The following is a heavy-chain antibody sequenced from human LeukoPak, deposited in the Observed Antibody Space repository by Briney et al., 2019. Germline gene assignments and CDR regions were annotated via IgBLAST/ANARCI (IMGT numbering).Heavy chain of an antibody. Sequence: QAGGSLRLSCAGSGFIFNNYAMHWVRQPPGKGLEWVSAISGSGGSTYYADSVKGRFTISRDNSKNTLYLQMNSLRAEDTAVYYCAKDISGSYAENAFDIWGQGTMVTVSS. V-gene: IGHV3-23*01. J-gene: IGHJ3*02. D-gene: IGHD1-26*01. CDR3: AKDISGSYAENAFDI. CDR1: GFIFNNYA. CDR2: ISGSGGST.